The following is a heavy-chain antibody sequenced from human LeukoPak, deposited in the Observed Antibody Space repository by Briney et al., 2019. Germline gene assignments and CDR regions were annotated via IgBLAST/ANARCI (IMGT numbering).Heavy chain of an antibody. Sequence: SETLSLTGTVSGGSISSGGYYWSWIRQHPGKGLEWIGYIYYSGSTYYNPSLKSRVTISVDTSKNQFSLKLSSVTAADTAVYYCARASSFAYGSGSFDYWGQGTLVTVSS. J-gene: IGHJ4*02. CDR1: GGSISSGGYY. V-gene: IGHV4-31*03. CDR3: ARASSFAYGSGSFDY. D-gene: IGHD3-10*01. CDR2: IYYSGST.